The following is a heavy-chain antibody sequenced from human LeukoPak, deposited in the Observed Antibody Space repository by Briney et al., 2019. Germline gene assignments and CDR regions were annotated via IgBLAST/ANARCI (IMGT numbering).Heavy chain of an antibody. D-gene: IGHD6-13*01. Sequence: AGGSLRLSCAASGFTFSSYGMHWVRQAPGKGLEWVAVIWYDGSNKYYADSVKGRFTISRDNSKNTLYLQMNSLRAEDKAVYYCAKEDYGISRWPGIAPSWGQGTLVTVSS. J-gene: IGHJ4*02. V-gene: IGHV3-33*06. CDR2: IWYDGSNK. CDR1: GFTFSSYG. CDR3: AKEDYGISRWPGIAPS.